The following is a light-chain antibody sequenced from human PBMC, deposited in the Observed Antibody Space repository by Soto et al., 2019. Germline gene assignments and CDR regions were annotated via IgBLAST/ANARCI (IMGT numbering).Light chain of an antibody. CDR1: QSISDR. V-gene: IGKV1-5*01. J-gene: IGKJ1*01. Sequence: DIQMTQSPSTLSASVGDRVTITCRASQSISDRLAWYQRKPGKAPKLMIFDASSLESGVPSRFSGSGSGTEFTLTSSRLPADDVATYYCQHYSSVWAFGQGTKVDI. CDR2: DAS. CDR3: QHYSSVWA.